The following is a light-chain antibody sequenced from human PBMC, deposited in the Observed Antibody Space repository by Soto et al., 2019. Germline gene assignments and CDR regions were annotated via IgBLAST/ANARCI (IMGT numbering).Light chain of an antibody. V-gene: IGLV2-14*01. CDR2: DVS. Sequence: QSVLTQPASVSGSPGQSITISCTGTSSDVGGYHYVSWYQQHPGKAPKLMIYDVSNRPSGVSNRFSGSKSGNTASLTISGLQAEDEADYYCSSYTISSTRVFGTGTKLTVL. CDR1: SSDVGGYHY. J-gene: IGLJ1*01. CDR3: SSYTISSTRV.